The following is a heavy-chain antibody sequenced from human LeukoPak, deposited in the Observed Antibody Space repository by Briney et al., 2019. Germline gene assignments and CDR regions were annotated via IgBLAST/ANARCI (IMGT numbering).Heavy chain of an antibody. CDR3: AKGGPFRSSSQSYFDP. Sequence: GGSLRLSCAASGFTFSSYAMSWVRQAPAKGLEWVSAISGTGAGTYYADSVKGRFSISRDNSRSTLYLQMNSLRTEDTALYYCAKGGPFRSSSQSYFDPWGQGTLVTVSS. J-gene: IGHJ5*02. D-gene: IGHD6-13*01. CDR2: ISGTGAGT. CDR1: GFTFSSYA. V-gene: IGHV3-23*01.